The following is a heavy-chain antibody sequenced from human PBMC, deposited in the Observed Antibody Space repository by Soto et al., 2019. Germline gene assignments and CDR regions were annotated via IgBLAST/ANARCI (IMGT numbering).Heavy chain of an antibody. D-gene: IGHD3-10*01. CDR2: IYYSGST. J-gene: IGHJ4*02. CDR1: GGSISSSSYY. V-gene: IGHV4-39*01. Sequence: XGTLSLTCTVSGGSISSSSYYWGWIRQPPGKGLEWIGSIYYSGSTYYNPSLKSRVTISVDTSKNQFSLKLSSVTAADTAVYYCAPNPYRGGDYWGQGTLVTVSS. CDR3: APNPYRGGDY.